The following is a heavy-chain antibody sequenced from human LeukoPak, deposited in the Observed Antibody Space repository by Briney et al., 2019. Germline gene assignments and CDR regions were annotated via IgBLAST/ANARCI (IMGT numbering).Heavy chain of an antibody. CDR1: GGSISSSTYY. CDR3: AREGGIVVVPAAISGPYYYYMDV. Sequence: PSETLSLTCTVSGGSISSSTYYWGWIRQPPGKGLEWIGSFYYSGGTYYNPSLKSRVTISVDTSKNQFSLRLSSVTAADTAVYYCAREGGIVVVPAAISGPYYYYMDVWGKGTTVTVSS. CDR2: FYYSGGT. V-gene: IGHV4-39*07. J-gene: IGHJ6*03. D-gene: IGHD2-2*01.